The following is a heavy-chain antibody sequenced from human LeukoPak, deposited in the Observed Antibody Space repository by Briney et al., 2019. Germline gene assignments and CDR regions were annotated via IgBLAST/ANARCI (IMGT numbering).Heavy chain of an antibody. CDR3: AVFFEGQGGRGS. CDR2: SGGT. D-gene: IGHD3-16*01. CDR1: GGSISSHN. J-gene: IGHJ4*02. Sequence: SETLSLTCTVSGGSISSHNWSWIRQPPGKGLEWIGHSGGTKYNPSLGGRVIISEDTSKNQFSLRLTSVTAADTAVYFCAVFFEGQGGRGSWGQGTQVTVSS. V-gene: IGHV4-4*09.